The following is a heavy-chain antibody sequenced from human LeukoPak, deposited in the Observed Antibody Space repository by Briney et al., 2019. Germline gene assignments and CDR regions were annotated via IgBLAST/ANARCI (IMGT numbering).Heavy chain of an antibody. V-gene: IGHV4-61*02. D-gene: IGHD3-10*01. Sequence: SQTLSLTCTVSGGSISSGSYYWSWIRQPAGKGLEWIGRIYTSGSTNYNPSLKSRVTISVDTSKNQFSLKLSSVTAADTAVYYCARDYYGSGSYSNWFDPWGQGTLVTVSS. CDR1: GGSISSGSYY. CDR2: IYTSGST. J-gene: IGHJ5*02. CDR3: ARDYYGSGSYSNWFDP.